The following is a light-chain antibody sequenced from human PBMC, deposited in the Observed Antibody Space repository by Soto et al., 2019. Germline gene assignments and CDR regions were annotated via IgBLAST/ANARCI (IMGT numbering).Light chain of an antibody. J-gene: IGLJ2*01. CDR3: QSYDRSLSGYVV. CDR2: GNS. CDR1: SSNIGAGYD. Sequence: QSVLTQTPSVSGAPGQRVTISCTGSSSNIGAGYDVHWYLQLPGTAPTLFIYGNSNRPSGVPDRFSGSKSGTSSSLAITGLQAEDEADYSCQSYDRSLSGYVVFGGGTKLTVL. V-gene: IGLV1-40*01.